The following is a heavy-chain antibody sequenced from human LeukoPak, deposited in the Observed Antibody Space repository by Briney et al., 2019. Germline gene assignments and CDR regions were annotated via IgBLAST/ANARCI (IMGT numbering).Heavy chain of an antibody. D-gene: IGHD3-22*01. CDR2: INWNGGST. CDR1: GFTFDDYG. Sequence: GGSLRLSCAASGFTFDDYGMSWVRQAPGKGLEWVSGINWNGGSTGYADSVKGRFTISRDNAKNSLYLQMNSLKTEDTAVYYCTTDRAYYDSSAHFDYWGQGTLVTVSS. CDR3: TTDRAYYDSSAHFDY. J-gene: IGHJ4*02. V-gene: IGHV3-20*04.